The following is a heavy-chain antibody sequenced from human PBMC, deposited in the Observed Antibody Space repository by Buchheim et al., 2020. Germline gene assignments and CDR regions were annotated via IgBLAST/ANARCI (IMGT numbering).Heavy chain of an antibody. CDR3: ATRLYYDSSGYTNWYFDL. CDR2: IYYSGST. V-gene: IGHV4-39*01. CDR1: GGSISSSSYY. D-gene: IGHD3-22*01. J-gene: IGHJ2*01. Sequence: QLQLQESGPGLVKPSETLSLTCTVSGGSISSSSYYWGWIRQPPGKGLEWIGSIYYSGSTYYNPSLKSRVTISVDTSKNQFSLKLSSVTAADTAVYYCATRLYYDSSGYTNWYFDLWGRGTL.